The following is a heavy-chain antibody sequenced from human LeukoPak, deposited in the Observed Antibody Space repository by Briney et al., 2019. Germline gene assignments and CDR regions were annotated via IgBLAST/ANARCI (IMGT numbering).Heavy chain of an antibody. D-gene: IGHD3-10*01. CDR2: ISSSGSTI. J-gene: IGHJ4*02. V-gene: IGHV3-11*01. CDR1: GFTFSDYY. CDR3: ARERFLWFGEPEGSDY. Sequence: GGSLRLSCAASGFTFSDYYMSWIRQAPGKGLEWVSYISSSGSTIYYADSVKGRFTISRDNAKNSLYLQMNSLRAEDTAVYYCARERFLWFGEPEGSDYWGQGTLVTVSS.